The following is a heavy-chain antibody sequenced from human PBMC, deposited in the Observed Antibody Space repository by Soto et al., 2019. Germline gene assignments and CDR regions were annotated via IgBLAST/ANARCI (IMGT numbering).Heavy chain of an antibody. V-gene: IGHV3-30*18. Sequence: QVQLVESGGGVVQPGRSLRLSCAASGFTFSSYGMHWVRQAPGKGLEWVAVISYDGSNKYYADSVKGRFTISRDNSKNTLYLQMNSLRAEDTAVYYCAKDRIARVVVAPYYYWGQGTLVTVSS. CDR3: AKDRIARVVVAPYYY. CDR1: GFTFSSYG. D-gene: IGHD2-15*01. J-gene: IGHJ4*02. CDR2: ISYDGSNK.